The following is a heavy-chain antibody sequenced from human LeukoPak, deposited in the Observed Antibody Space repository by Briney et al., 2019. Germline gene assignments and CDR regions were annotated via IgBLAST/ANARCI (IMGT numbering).Heavy chain of an antibody. J-gene: IGHJ4*02. CDR2: INPNSGGT. CDR3: ARVSPRLSRGILTY. V-gene: IGHV1-2*02. CDR1: GYTFTSYY. Sequence: ASVKVSCKASGYTFTSYYMHWVRQAPGQGLEWMGWINPNSGGTNYAQKFQGRVTMTRDTSISTAYMELSRLSSDDTAVYYCARVSPRLSRGILTYWGQGTLVTVSS. D-gene: IGHD1-26*01.